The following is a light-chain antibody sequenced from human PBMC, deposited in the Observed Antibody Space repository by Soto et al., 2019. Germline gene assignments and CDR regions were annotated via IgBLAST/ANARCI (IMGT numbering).Light chain of an antibody. CDR3: QSQDSSTVV. J-gene: IGLJ2*01. CDR2: EDN. V-gene: IGLV6-57*04. CDR1: NGSIASNF. Sequence: NFMLTQPHSVSESPRKTVTISCTRSNGSIASNFVQWYQQRPGSAPTTVIYEDNQRPSGVPDRFSGSIDSSSNSASLTISGLKTEDEADFYCQSQDSSTVVFGGGTKLTVL.